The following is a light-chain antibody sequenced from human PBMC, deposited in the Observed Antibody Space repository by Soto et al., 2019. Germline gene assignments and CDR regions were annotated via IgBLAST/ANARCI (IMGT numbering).Light chain of an antibody. CDR3: QQYGRSWWT. V-gene: IGKV3-20*01. CDR1: QSISSSY. Sequence: EIVLTQSPGTLSLSPGEGATLSCRTSQSISSSYLAWYQQKPGQAPRLLIYGASSRATGIPDRFSGSGSGTDFTLTISRLEPEDFAVYYCQQYGRSWWTFGQGTKVEI. J-gene: IGKJ1*01. CDR2: GAS.